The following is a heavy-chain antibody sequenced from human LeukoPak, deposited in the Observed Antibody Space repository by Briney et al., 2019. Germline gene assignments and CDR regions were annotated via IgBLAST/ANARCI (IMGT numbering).Heavy chain of an antibody. CDR2: IKHDGSEK. CDR1: GFTFSNYW. V-gene: IGHV3-7*01. D-gene: IGHD6-19*01. CDR3: ANCHSSAWCFDY. Sequence: PGGSLRLSCEASGFTFSNYWMNWVRQAPGKGLEWVANIKHDGSEKYYVDSVRGRFTISRDNAKNSLYLQMDSLRGEDTAVYYCANCHSSAWCFDYWGQGTLVTVSS. J-gene: IGHJ4*02.